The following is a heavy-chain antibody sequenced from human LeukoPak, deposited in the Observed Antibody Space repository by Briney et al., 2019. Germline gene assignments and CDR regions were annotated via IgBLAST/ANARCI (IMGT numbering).Heavy chain of an antibody. CDR3: VRGHDSFDY. D-gene: IGHD3-3*01. CDR2: SRNKDHRYST. J-gene: IGHJ4*02. Sequence: GGSLRLSCAVSGFTFSDHYMDWVRQAPGKGLEWVGRSRNKDHRYSTEYAASVKGRFTISRDESKNSLYLQMNSLKIDDTAIYYCVRGHDSFDYWGQGTLVTVS. V-gene: IGHV3-72*01. CDR1: GFTFSDHY.